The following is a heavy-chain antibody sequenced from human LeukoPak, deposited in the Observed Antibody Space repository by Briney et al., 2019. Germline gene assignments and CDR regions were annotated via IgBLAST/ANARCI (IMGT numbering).Heavy chain of an antibody. V-gene: IGHV4-34*01. J-gene: IGHJ5*02. CDR3: ARAPRGYCSGGSCPNWFDP. CDR2: FNHNWGA. CDR1: SGSFSGYY. D-gene: IGHD2-15*01. Sequence: SETLSLTCAVYSGSFSGYYWTWFRQPPGKGLEWIGEFNHNWGAKYNPSLKSRVTISVDTSKNHLSLSLNSVTAADTAVYYCARAPRGYCSGGSCPNWFDPWGQGTLVTVSS.